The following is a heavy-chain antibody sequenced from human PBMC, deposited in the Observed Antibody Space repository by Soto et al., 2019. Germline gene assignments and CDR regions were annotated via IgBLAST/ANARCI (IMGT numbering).Heavy chain of an antibody. V-gene: IGHV1-18*01. Sequence: QVQLVQSGAEVKKPGASVKVSCKASGYTFNNYGISWVRQAPGQGLEWMGWIGSYNGNTDHAHNFQGRVTMTTDTSTNTAYMELRSLRSDDTALYYCARCYCSVGSCYTCWHFDLWGRGTLVTVSS. CDR2: IGSYNGNT. D-gene: IGHD2-15*01. J-gene: IGHJ2*01. CDR1: GYTFNNYG. CDR3: ARCYCSVGSCYTCWHFDL.